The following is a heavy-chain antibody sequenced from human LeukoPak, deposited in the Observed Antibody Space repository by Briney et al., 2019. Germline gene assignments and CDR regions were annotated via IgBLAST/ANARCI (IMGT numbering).Heavy chain of an antibody. CDR2: INSDGSST. J-gene: IGHJ4*02. Sequence: GGPLRLSCAASGFTFSSYWMHWVRQAPGKGLVWVSRINSDGSSTSYADSVKGRFTISRDNAKNTLYLQMNSLRAEDTAVYYCATWPGAWYGEDSWGQGTLVTVSS. V-gene: IGHV3-74*01. CDR3: ATWPGAWYGEDS. D-gene: IGHD3-10*01. CDR1: GFTFSSYW.